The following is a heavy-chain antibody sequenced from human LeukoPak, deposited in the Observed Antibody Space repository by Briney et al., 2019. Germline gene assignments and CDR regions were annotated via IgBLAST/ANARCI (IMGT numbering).Heavy chain of an antibody. CDR2: INPNSGGA. D-gene: IGHD7-27*01. V-gene: IGHV1-2*02. Sequence: ASVKVSCKASGYTFTGHYMHWVRQAPGQGLEWMGWINPNSGGANYAQKFQGRVTMTRDTSISTAYMELSRLRSDDTAVYYCARELPGVTTDYYGMDVWGHGTTVTVSS. CDR1: GYTFTGHY. CDR3: ARELPGVTTDYYGMDV. J-gene: IGHJ6*02.